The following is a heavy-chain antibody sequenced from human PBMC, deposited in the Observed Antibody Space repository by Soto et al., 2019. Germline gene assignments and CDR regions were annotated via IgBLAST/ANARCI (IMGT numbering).Heavy chain of an antibody. CDR2: MNPNSGNT. Sequence: ASVKVSCKASGYTFTSYDINWVRQATGQGLEWMGWMNPNSGNTGYAQKFQGRVTMTRNTSISTAYMELSSLRSEDTAVYYCAGSMITFGGVIVQHNWFDPWGQGTLVTVSS. V-gene: IGHV1-8*01. J-gene: IGHJ5*02. CDR3: AGSMITFGGVIVQHNWFDP. CDR1: GYTFTSYD. D-gene: IGHD3-16*02.